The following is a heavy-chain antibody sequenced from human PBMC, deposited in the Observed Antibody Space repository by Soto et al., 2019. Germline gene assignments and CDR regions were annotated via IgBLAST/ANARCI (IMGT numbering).Heavy chain of an antibody. D-gene: IGHD3-22*01. CDR2: ISSGSSYG. J-gene: IGHJ4*02. Sequence: VRXAPGKGLEWVSSISSGSSYGYYADSVEGLFTISRDDAKNSLYLQMSSLRAEDTAVYYCARDAYYYDSRGSLYFDYWGQGSLVTVSS. CDR3: ARDAYYYDSRGSLYFDY. V-gene: IGHV3-21*01.